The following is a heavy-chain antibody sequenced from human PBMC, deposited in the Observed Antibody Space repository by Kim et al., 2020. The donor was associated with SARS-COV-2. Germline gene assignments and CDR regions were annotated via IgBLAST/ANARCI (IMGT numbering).Heavy chain of an antibody. CDR1: GASISSSSC. D-gene: IGHD3-22*01. J-gene: IGHJ5*02. V-gene: IGHV4-4*02. CDR3: ARGVSSAWTLRAWFDP. Sequence: SETLSLTCVVSGASISSSSCWSWVRQPPGKGLEWIGEVDHSGTTSYNVSLKSRVTFSVDKSKNQFSLRLNSVSAADTAVYYCARGVSSAWTLRAWFDPWGQGTLVTVSP. CDR2: VDHSGTT.